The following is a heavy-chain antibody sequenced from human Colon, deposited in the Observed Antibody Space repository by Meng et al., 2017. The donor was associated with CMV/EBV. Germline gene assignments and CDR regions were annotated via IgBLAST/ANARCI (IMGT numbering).Heavy chain of an antibody. D-gene: IGHD3-22*01. J-gene: IGHJ1*01. CDR1: GYTFTGYY. V-gene: IGHV1-2*02. Sequence: QVQLVQSGVEVKKPGASVKVSCKASGYTFTGYYMHWVRQAPGQGLEWMGWINPNSGGTNYAQKFQGRVTMTRDTSISTAYMEPSRLRSDDTAVYYCATVSSGYYLYFQHWGQGTLVTVSS. CDR2: INPNSGGT. CDR3: ATVSSGYYLYFQH.